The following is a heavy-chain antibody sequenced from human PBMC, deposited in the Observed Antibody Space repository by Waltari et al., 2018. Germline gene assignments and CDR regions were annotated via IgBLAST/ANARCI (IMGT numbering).Heavy chain of an antibody. CDR2: IGGSGGST. Sequence: EVQLVESGGGLVQPGGSLRLSCAASGFTFSSYAMSWVRQAPGKGLEWVSAIGGSGGSTYYADSVKGRFTISRDNSKNTLYLQMNSLRAEDTAVYYCAKSLRRGYYDSSGYYYGPADYWGQGTLVTVSS. J-gene: IGHJ4*02. V-gene: IGHV3-23*04. D-gene: IGHD3-22*01. CDR1: GFTFSSYA. CDR3: AKSLRRGYYDSSGYYYGPADY.